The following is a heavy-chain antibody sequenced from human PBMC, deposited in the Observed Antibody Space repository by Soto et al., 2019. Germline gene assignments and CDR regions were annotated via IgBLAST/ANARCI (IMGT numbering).Heavy chain of an antibody. CDR1: GYTFTGYY. Sequence: ASVKVSCKASGYTFTGYYIHWVRQVPGQGLEWMGWINPNNGGTNYVQKFQGRVTMTRDTSISTAYMELRRLTSDDTAVYYCARDLPIVGTTTWDYWGQGTLVTVSS. V-gene: IGHV1-2*02. D-gene: IGHD1-26*01. CDR3: ARDLPIVGTTTWDY. CDR2: INPNNGGT. J-gene: IGHJ4*02.